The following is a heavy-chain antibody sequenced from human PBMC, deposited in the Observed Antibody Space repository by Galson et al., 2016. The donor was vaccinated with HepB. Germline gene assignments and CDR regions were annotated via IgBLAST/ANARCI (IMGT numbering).Heavy chain of an antibody. D-gene: IGHD2-15*01. CDR3: ARVGPPVVVVGETHILDAFDI. V-gene: IGHV3-48*04. CDR1: DFTFSNAW. Sequence: SLRLSCAASDFTFSNAWMNWVRQAPGKGLEWVSGIIGSGDTKCYRESVKGRFTISRDNAKNSLYLQMNSLRAEDTAVYYCARVGPPVVVVGETHILDAFDIWGQGTMVTISS. J-gene: IGHJ3*02. CDR2: IIGSGDTK.